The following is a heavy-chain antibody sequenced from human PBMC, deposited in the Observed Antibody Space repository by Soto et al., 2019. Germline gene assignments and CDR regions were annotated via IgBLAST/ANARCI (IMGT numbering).Heavy chain of an antibody. Sequence: GASVKVSCKASGYTFTSYGISWARQAPGQGLEWMGWISVYDGTTKYAQNLQGRVTVTTDISATTAYMELRSLRSDDTAVYYCARDGTFLVGAADYWGQGTLVTVSS. V-gene: IGHV1-18*01. CDR2: ISVYDGTT. CDR1: GYTFTSYG. D-gene: IGHD1-26*01. J-gene: IGHJ4*02. CDR3: ARDGTFLVGAADY.